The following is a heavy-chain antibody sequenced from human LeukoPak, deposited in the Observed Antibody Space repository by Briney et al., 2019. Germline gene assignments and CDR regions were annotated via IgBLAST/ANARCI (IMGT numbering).Heavy chain of an antibody. D-gene: IGHD3-10*01. J-gene: IGHJ4*02. V-gene: IGHV4-61*01. CDR2: IHFSGNT. CDR1: GDSVRTNNYY. CDR3: ARGGYYYGSGSPPYFDY. Sequence: SETLSLTCTVSGDSVRTNNYYWSWIRQPPGEGLEWIGYIHFSGNTNYNTSLKSRVTISVNTSKNQFSLKLSSVTAADTAVYYCARGGYYYGSGSPPYFDYWGQGTLVTVSS.